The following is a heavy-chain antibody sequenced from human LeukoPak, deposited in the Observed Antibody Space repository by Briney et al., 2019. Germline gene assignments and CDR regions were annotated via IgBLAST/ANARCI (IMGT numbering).Heavy chain of an antibody. D-gene: IGHD6-13*01. V-gene: IGHV4-34*01. Sequence: PSETLSLTCAVYGGSFSGYYWSWIRQPPGKGLEWIGEINHSGSTNHNPPLKSRVTISVDTSKNQFSLRLSSVTAADTAVYYCARGGSIAAAGTGYFFDYWGQGTLVTVSS. CDR3: ARGGSIAAAGTGYFFDY. CDR1: GGSFSGYY. CDR2: INHSGST. J-gene: IGHJ4*02.